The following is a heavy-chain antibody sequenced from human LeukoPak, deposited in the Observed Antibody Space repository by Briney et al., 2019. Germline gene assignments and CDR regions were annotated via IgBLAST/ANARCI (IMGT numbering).Heavy chain of an antibody. J-gene: IGHJ4*02. V-gene: IGHV3-21*04. CDR1: GFTFSSYA. D-gene: IGHD2-21*02. Sequence: PGGSLRLSCAASGFTFSSYAMSWGGQAPGNGLEGVSSISSSSSYIYYADSVKGRFTISRDNAKNSLYLQMNSLRAEDTAVYYCVKARMPHCGTDCLESWGQGTLVTVSS. CDR3: VKARMPHCGTDCLES. CDR2: ISSSSSYI.